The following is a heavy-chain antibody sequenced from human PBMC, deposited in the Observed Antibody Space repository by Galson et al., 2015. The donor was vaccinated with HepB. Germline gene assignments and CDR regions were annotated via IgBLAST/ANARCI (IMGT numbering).Heavy chain of an antibody. CDR1: GFTFRSYA. D-gene: IGHD3-22*01. CDR2: ISAGGGST. J-gene: IGHJ4*02. Sequence: SLRLSCAASGFTFRSYAMSWVRQTPRKGLEWVSGISAGGGSTYYADSVKGRFTTSREDSKNTLYLQMNGLRVEDTAIYYCAKAPVGYYYDSRGFYTYFFDYWGQGPWSPSPQ. CDR3: AKAPVGYYYDSRGFYTYFFDY. V-gene: IGHV3-23*01.